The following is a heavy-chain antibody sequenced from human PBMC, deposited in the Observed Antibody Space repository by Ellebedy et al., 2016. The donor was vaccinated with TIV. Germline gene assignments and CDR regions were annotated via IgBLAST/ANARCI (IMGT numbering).Heavy chain of an antibody. J-gene: IGHJ2*01. D-gene: IGHD3-10*01. Sequence: GESLKISXAASGITFSSYGMHWVRQAPGKGLEWVAVISYDGNNKDYADSVKGRFSISRDNSKSTLFLQINSLRVEDTAVYYCARGLGVWFFDLWGRGTLVTVSS. CDR3: ARGLGVWFFDL. CDR2: ISYDGNNK. V-gene: IGHV3-33*05. CDR1: GITFSSYG.